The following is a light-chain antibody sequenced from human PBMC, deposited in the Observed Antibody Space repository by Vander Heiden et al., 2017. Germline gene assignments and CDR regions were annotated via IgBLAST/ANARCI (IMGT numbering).Light chain of an antibody. Sequence: EIVLTQSPATLSLPPGERATLSCRASQSVSSYLAWYQQKPGQAPSLLIYEASNRATGVPARFSGSGSERDFTLTISSLEPEDFAIYYCQQRSNWPAAFGGGTMVEIK. CDR2: EAS. J-gene: IGKJ4*01. V-gene: IGKV3-11*02. CDR3: QQRSNWPAA. CDR1: QSVSSY.